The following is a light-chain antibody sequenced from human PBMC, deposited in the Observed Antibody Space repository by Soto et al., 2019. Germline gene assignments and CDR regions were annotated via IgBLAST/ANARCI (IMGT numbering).Light chain of an antibody. Sequence: LTQPRSVSGSPGQSVTISCTGTSSDVGGYNFVSWYQHHPGKAPKLIIYNVIQRPSGVPDRFSASKSDNTASLTISGLQAEDEADYYCCSYAGSYTYVFGTGTKVTVL. CDR3: CSYAGSYTYV. CDR2: NVI. CDR1: SSDVGGYNF. J-gene: IGLJ1*01. V-gene: IGLV2-11*01.